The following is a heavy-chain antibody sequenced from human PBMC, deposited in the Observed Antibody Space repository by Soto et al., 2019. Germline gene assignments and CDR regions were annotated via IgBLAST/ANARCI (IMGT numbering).Heavy chain of an antibody. D-gene: IGHD5-18*01. Sequence: QVQLQESGPGLVKPSETLSLTCTVSGGSISSYYWSWIRQPPGKVLEWIGYIYYSGSTNYNPSLKSRVTIAVATSKNQFSLKLSSVTAADTAVYYCARLYSYGYGSSYYYMDVWGKGTTVTVSS. V-gene: IGHV4-59*08. J-gene: IGHJ6*03. CDR1: GGSISSYY. CDR3: ARLYSYGYGSSYYYMDV. CDR2: IYYSGST.